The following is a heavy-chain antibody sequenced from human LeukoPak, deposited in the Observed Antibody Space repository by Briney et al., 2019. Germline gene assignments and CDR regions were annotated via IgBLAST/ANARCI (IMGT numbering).Heavy chain of an antibody. D-gene: IGHD3-10*01. Sequence: SETLSLTRTVSGGSISSYYWSWIRQPPGKGLEWIGYIYYSGSTNYNPSLKSRVTISVDTSKNQFSLKLSSVTAADTAVYYCARGGVYGSGGYYFDYWGQGTLVTVSS. CDR1: GGSISSYY. J-gene: IGHJ4*02. CDR3: ARGGVYGSGGYYFDY. CDR2: IYYSGST. V-gene: IGHV4-59*01.